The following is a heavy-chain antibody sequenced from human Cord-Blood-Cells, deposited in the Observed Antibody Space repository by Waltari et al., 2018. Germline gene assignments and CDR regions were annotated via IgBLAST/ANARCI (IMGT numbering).Heavy chain of an antibody. Sequence: QVQLQESGPGLVKPSQTLSLTCTVSGGSISSGSYYWSWIRQPAGKGLEWIGYIYTSGSTNYHPSLKGRVTISVDTSKNQFSLKLSSVTAADTAVYYCARGSIVVVPAAHFDPWGQGTLVTVSS. J-gene: IGHJ5*02. D-gene: IGHD2-2*01. CDR1: GGSISSGSYY. V-gene: IGHV4-61*09. CDR3: ARGSIVVVPAAHFDP. CDR2: IYTSGST.